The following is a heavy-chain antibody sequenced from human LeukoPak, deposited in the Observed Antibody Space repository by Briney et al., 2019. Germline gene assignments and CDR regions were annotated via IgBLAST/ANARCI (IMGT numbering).Heavy chain of an antibody. J-gene: IGHJ2*01. CDR1: GGSISSHY. CDR2: IYYNGNS. Sequence: SETLSLTCTVSGGSISSHYWSWIRQPPGKGLEWIGYIYYNGNSNYNPSLKSRLTISVDTSRKQFSLKLRSVTAADAAVYYCARGGWYFALWGRGTLVTVSS. V-gene: IGHV4-59*11. CDR3: ARGGWYFAL.